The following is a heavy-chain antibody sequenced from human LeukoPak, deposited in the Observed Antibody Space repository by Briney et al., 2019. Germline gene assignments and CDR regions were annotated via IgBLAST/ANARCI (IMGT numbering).Heavy chain of an antibody. Sequence: ASVKVSCKASGYTCTTCYMHWVRQAPGQGLEWLGIINPSGGSTSYAQKFQGRVTMTRDTSTSTVYMELSSLRSEDTAVYYCARGLGPTYYYGSGSSYYMDVWGKGTTVTVSS. V-gene: IGHV1-46*01. CDR3: ARGLGPTYYYGSGSSYYMDV. J-gene: IGHJ6*03. D-gene: IGHD3-10*01. CDR2: INPSGGST. CDR1: GYTCTTCY.